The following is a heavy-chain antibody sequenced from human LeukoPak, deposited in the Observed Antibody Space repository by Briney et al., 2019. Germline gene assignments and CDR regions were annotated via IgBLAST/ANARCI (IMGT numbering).Heavy chain of an antibody. D-gene: IGHD3-10*01. CDR2: MNPTSGNT. Sequence: ASVKVSCRASGYTFTSSDIHWVRQATGQGLEWMGWMNPTSGNTGYAQKFQGRVTITADKSTSTAYMELSSLRSEDTAVYYCARAGVYGSGSYYSRDYFDYWGQGTLVTVSS. J-gene: IGHJ4*02. CDR3: ARAGVYGSGSYYSRDYFDY. V-gene: IGHV1-8*01. CDR1: GYTFTSSD.